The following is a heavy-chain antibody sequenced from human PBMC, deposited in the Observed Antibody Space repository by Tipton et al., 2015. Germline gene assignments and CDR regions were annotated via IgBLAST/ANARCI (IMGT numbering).Heavy chain of an antibody. J-gene: IGHJ3*02. CDR2: ISSNGYNT. D-gene: IGHD2-21*02. Sequence: SLRLSCSAAGFTLSRYAMNWVRQAPGKGLEYVSAISSNGYNTYYPDSVKGRFTISRDNSKNTLYLQMNSLRAEDTAVYYCARRTAVTAFDIWGQGTMVTVSS. CDR3: ARRTAVTAFDI. CDR1: GFTLSRYA. V-gene: IGHV3-64*04.